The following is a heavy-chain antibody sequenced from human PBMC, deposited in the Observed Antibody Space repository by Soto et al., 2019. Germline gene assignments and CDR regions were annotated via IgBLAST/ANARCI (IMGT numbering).Heavy chain of an antibody. V-gene: IGHV5-51*01. CDR3: GRGGLAYCVGDCNAFDI. J-gene: IGHJ3*02. CDR1: GYSFTSYL. CDR2: IYPGASDT. D-gene: IGHD2-21*02. Sequence: PGESLKISCKGSGYSFTSYLIGWVSQMPGKGLEWMGLIYPGASDTRYSPSFQGQVTISAEKSISTAYLQWSSLKASDTAMYYCGRGGLAYCVGDCNAFDIWGEGTMVTVSS.